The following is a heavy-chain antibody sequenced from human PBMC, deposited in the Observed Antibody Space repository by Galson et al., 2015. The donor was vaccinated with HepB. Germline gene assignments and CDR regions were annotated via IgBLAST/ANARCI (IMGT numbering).Heavy chain of an antibody. D-gene: IGHD6-13*01. CDR2: IYYSGST. CDR3: ARRGSSWSGLFDY. J-gene: IGHJ4*02. V-gene: IGHV4-39*01. CDR1: GGSISSSSYY. Sequence: SETLSLTCTVSGGSISSSSYYWGWIRQPPGKGLEWIGSIYYSGSTYYNPSLKSRVTISVDTSKNQFSLKLSSVTAADTAVYYCARRGSSWSGLFDYWGQGTLVTVSS.